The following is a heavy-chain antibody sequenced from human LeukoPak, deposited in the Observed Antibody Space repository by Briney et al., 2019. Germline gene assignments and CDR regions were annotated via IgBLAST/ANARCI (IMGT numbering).Heavy chain of an antibody. J-gene: IGHJ4*02. CDR3: TRPLTTYHYDDSGHW. CDR1: GFSFSTYW. CDR2: INSDGSTT. D-gene: IGHD3-22*01. V-gene: IGHV3-74*01. Sequence: QPGGSLRLSCAASGFSFSTYWMHWVRQAPGKGLVWVSRINSDGSTTNYADSVKGRFTISRDNAKNTLYLQMNSLRAEDTAVYYCTRPLTTYHYDDSGHWWGQGTLVTVSS.